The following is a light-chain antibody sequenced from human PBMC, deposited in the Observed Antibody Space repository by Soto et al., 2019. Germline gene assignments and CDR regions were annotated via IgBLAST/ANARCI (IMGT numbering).Light chain of an antibody. CDR3: QQYNNWPQPYT. CDR1: QSVSSN. V-gene: IGKV3-15*01. CDR2: GAS. J-gene: IGKJ2*01. Sequence: EIVMTQSPATLSVSPGERVTLSCRASQSVSSNLAWYQQKPGQAPRLLIYGASTRATGIPARFSGSGSGTEFTLTISSLQSEDFAVYYCQQYNNWPQPYTFGQGTKLEIK.